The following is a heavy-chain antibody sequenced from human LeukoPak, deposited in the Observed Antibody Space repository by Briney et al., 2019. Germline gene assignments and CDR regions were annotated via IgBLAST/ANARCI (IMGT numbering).Heavy chain of an antibody. CDR3: ARDGLRRPPTPYCGGDCPLDY. CDR1: GFTFDDYA. J-gene: IGHJ4*02. CDR2: TNWDGGRT. Sequence: GGSLRLSRAASGFTFDDYAMSWVRQTPGKGLEWVSGTNWDGGRTGYADSVKGRFTISRDNAKNSLYLQMNSLRVEDTAMYYCARDGLRRPPTPYCGGDCPLDYWGQGTLVSVSS. V-gene: IGHV3-20*04. D-gene: IGHD2-21*02.